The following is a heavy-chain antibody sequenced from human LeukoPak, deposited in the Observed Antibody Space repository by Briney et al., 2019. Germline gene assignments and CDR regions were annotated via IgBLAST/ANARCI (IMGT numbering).Heavy chain of an antibody. Sequence: GGSLRLSCAASGFTFSDYYMSWIRQAPGKGLEWVSYISSSGSTIYYADSVKGRFTISRDNAKNSLYLQMNSLRAEDTAVYYCAGDFRLYNWFDPWGQGTLVTVSS. CDR2: ISSSGSTI. J-gene: IGHJ5*02. CDR1: GFTFSDYY. CDR3: AGDFRLYNWFDP. V-gene: IGHV3-11*01.